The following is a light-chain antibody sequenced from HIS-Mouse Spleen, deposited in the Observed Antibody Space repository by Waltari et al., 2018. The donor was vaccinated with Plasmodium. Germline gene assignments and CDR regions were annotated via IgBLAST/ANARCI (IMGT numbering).Light chain of an antibody. CDR3: QQYYSYPLT. V-gene: IGKV1-8*01. J-gene: IGKJ4*01. CDR2: AAS. Sequence: AIRMTQSPSSFSASTGDRVTITCRARQGISSYLVWYQQKPGKAPKLLIYAASTLQSGVPSRFSGSGSGTDFTLTISCLQSEDFATYYCQQYYSYPLTFGGGTKVEIK. CDR1: QGISSY.